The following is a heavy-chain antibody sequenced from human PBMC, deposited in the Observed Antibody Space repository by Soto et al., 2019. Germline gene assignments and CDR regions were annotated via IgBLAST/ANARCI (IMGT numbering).Heavy chain of an antibody. V-gene: IGHV3-23*01. J-gene: IGHJ3*02. CDR2: ISGSGGST. CDR1: GFTFSSAW. D-gene: IGHD7-27*01. Sequence: GGSLRLSCAASGFTFSSAWINWVRQAPGKGLEWVSAISGSGGSTYYADSVKGRFTISRDNSKNTLYLQMNSLRAEDTAVYYCAKGLGSRMGDDAFDIWGQGTMVTVSS. CDR3: AKGLGSRMGDDAFDI.